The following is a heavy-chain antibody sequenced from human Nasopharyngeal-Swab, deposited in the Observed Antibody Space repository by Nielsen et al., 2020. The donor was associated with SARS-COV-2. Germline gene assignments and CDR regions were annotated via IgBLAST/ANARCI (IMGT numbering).Heavy chain of an antibody. CDR1: GFTFSSYA. CDR3: AKEGTYYDSSGYYAYYFDY. D-gene: IGHD3-22*01. Sequence: GGSLRLSCAASGFTFSSYAMHWVRQAPGKGLEWVAVISYDGSNKYYADSVKGRFTISRDNSKNTLYLQMNSLRAEDTAVYYCAKEGTYYDSSGYYAYYFDYWGQGTLVTVSS. J-gene: IGHJ4*02. CDR2: ISYDGSNK. V-gene: IGHV3-30-3*01.